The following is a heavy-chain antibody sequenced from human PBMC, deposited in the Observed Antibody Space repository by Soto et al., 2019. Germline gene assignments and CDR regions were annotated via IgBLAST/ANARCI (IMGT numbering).Heavy chain of an antibody. CDR3: SLECFDDRKDLYSFPTRRSSDL. CDR1: VFSPEDNS. D-gene: IGHD2-2*02. CDR2: IKQDGSEN. J-gene: IGHJ2*01. V-gene: IGHV3-7*01. Sequence: PEGRLRMSCSAGVFSPEDNSISRLRQAPGKGLEWVANIKQDGSENYYVDSVKGRFTTSRDNTKNSFYLQMNSLRAEDTAVYYCSLECFDDRKDLYSFPTRRSSDL.